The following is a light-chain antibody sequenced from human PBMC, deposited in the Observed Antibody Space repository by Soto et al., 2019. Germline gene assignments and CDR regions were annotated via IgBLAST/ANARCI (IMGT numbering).Light chain of an antibody. Sequence: QSVLTQPPSASGSPGQSVTISCTGTGSDVGGYDYVSWYQQHPGKAPKLMIYEVTIRPSGVPDRFSASKAGASASLAISGLQSEDEGDYYCAAWDASLGGFYVFGSGTKVTVL. CDR2: EVT. CDR3: AAWDASLGGFYV. CDR1: GSDVGGYDY. J-gene: IGLJ1*01. V-gene: IGLV2-8*01.